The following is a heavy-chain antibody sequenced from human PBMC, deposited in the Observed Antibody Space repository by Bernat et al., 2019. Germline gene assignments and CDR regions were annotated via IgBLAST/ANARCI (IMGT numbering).Heavy chain of an antibody. Sequence: QVTLRESGPALVKPTQTLTLTCTFSGFSLSTSGRCVSWIRQPPGKALEWLALIDWDDDKYYSTSLKTRLTISKDTSKTQVVLTMTNMNPVATATYYCARVAKIAAAGGALDYWGQGTLVTISS. CDR1: GFSLSTSGRC. J-gene: IGHJ4*02. CDR2: IDWDDDK. D-gene: IGHD6-13*01. CDR3: ARVAKIAAAGGALDY. V-gene: IGHV2-70*01.